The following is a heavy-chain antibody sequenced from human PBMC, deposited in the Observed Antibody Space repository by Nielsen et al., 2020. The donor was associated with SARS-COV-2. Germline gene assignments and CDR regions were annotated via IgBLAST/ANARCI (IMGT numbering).Heavy chain of an antibody. CDR1: GFTFSSYE. D-gene: IGHD3-22*01. CDR3: ARGGQVVIAYYFDY. Sequence: GESLKISCAASGFTFSSYEMNWVRQAPGKGLEWVSYISSSGSTIYYADSVKGRFTISRDNAKNSLYLQMNSLRAEDTAVYYCARGGQVVIAYYFDYWGQGTLVTASS. CDR2: ISSSGSTI. J-gene: IGHJ4*02. V-gene: IGHV3-48*03.